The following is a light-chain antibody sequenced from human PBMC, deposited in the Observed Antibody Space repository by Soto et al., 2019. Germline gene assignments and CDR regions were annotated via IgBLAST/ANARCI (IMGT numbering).Light chain of an antibody. Sequence: ALTQPPSASGSPGQSVTISCTGTSSDVGGYDYVSWYQQHPGKAPELIIYEVNKRPSGVPDRFSGSKSGNTASLTVSGLQAEDEADYYCNSYSGSNNFVVFGTGTKVTVL. CDR2: EVN. V-gene: IGLV2-8*01. J-gene: IGLJ1*01. CDR1: SSDVGGYDY. CDR3: NSYSGSNNFVV.